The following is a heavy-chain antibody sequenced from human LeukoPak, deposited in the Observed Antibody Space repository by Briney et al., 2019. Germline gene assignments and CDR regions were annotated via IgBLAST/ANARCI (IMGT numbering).Heavy chain of an antibody. CDR3: ARRRGYFDY. CDR2: INPNSGDT. CDR1: GYTFTDYY. Sequence: ASGKVSCKPSGYTFTDYYINWVRQAPGQGHEWMGGINPNSGDTNYAQKFQGWVPLTRDTSISTAYMELSRLRSDDTAIYYCARRRGYFDYWGQGTLVTVSS. D-gene: IGHD3-10*01. V-gene: IGHV1-2*04. J-gene: IGHJ4*02.